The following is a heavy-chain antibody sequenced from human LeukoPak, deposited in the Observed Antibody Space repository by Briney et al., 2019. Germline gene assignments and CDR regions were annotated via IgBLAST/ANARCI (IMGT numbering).Heavy chain of an antibody. D-gene: IGHD3-16*01. J-gene: IGHJ6*03. V-gene: IGHV3-7*01. CDR1: GFIFSSYE. CDR2: VKQDGSDK. CDR3: ARVGTYDTPDSHYRYMDV. Sequence: PGGSLRLSCAASGFIFSSYEMSWVRQAPGKGLEWVANVKQDGSDKYYVDSVKGRFTISRDNAKNSLYLQLNSLRAEDTAVYYCARVGTYDTPDSHYRYMDVWGKGTTVTVSS.